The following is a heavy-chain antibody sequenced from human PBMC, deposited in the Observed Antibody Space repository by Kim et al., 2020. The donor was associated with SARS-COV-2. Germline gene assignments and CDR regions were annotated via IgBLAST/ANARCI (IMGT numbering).Heavy chain of an antibody. D-gene: IGHD1-26*01. J-gene: IGHJ5*02. CDR2: SYAT. CDR3: TRGYSGIT. Sequence: SYATAYAASVKGRFTISRDDSKNTAYLQMNSLKTEDTAVYYCTRGYSGITWGQGTLVTVSS. V-gene: IGHV3-73*01.